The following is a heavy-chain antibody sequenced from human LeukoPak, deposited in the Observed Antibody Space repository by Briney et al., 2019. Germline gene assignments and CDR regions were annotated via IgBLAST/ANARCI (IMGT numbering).Heavy chain of an antibody. D-gene: IGHD5/OR15-5a*01. CDR2: IRYNGNNE. Sequence: GGSLRLSCEVSGFTFSSYGMQWVRQAPGKGPEWVAFIRYNGNNEYYADSVKGRFTISRDNSKSTLYLQMNSLRAEDTAVYYCARDTAWSTAHYYMDVWGKGTSVTVS. J-gene: IGHJ6*03. CDR1: GFTFSSYG. V-gene: IGHV3-30*02. CDR3: ARDTAWSTAHYYMDV.